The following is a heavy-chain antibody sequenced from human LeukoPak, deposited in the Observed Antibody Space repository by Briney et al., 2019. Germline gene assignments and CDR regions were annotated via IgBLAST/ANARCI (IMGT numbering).Heavy chain of an antibody. CDR1: GFTFSNYA. Sequence: GESLRLSCAASGFTFSNYAMSWVRQAPGKGLEFVSAIGGNSHYADSVKGRFTISRDNAKNSLYLQMNSLRAEDTAVYYCARGGKRVTIFGTYNWFDPWGQGTLVTVSS. J-gene: IGHJ5*02. D-gene: IGHD3-3*01. CDR3: ARGGKRVTIFGTYNWFDP. V-gene: IGHV3-69-1*02. CDR2: IGGNS.